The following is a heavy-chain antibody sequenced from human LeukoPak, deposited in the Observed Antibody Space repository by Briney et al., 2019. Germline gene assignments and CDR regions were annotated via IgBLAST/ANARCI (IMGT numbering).Heavy chain of an antibody. CDR3: AKGRLFSPNYHFDY. Sequence: KPSETLSLTCAVYGGSFSGYYWSWIRQPPGKGLEWIGEINHSGSTNYNPSLKSRVTISVDTSKNQFSLKLSSVTAADTAVYYCAKGRLFSPNYHFDYWGQGTLVTVSS. CDR2: INHSGST. CDR1: GGSFSGYY. V-gene: IGHV4-34*01. D-gene: IGHD3-9*01. J-gene: IGHJ4*02.